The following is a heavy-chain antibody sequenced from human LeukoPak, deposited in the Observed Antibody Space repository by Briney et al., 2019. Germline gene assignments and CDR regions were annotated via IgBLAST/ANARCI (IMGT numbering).Heavy chain of an antibody. Sequence: GGSLRLSRAASGFTVSSNYMSWVRQAPGKGLEWVSVIYSGGSTYYADSVKGRFTISRDNSKNTLYLQMNSLRAEDTAVYYCASRDGYRIGYWGQGTLVTVSS. D-gene: IGHD5-24*01. CDR2: IYSGGST. V-gene: IGHV3-66*01. CDR1: GFTVSSNY. CDR3: ASRDGYRIGY. J-gene: IGHJ4*02.